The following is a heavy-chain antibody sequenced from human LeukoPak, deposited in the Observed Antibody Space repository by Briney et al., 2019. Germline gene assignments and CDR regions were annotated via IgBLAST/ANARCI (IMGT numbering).Heavy chain of an antibody. CDR3: ARPLISAGDAFDI. J-gene: IGHJ3*02. V-gene: IGHV5-51*01. Sequence: GESLKISCKGSGYSFTSYWIGWVRQMPGKGLEWMGTIYPGDSDTRYSPSFQGQVTISADKSISTAYLQWSSLKAPDTAMYYCARPLISAGDAFDIWGQGTTVTVSS. D-gene: IGHD2/OR15-2a*01. CDR2: IYPGDSDT. CDR1: GYSFTSYW.